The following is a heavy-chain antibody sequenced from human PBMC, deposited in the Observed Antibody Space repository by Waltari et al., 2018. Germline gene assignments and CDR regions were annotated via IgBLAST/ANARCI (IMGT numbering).Heavy chain of an antibody. V-gene: IGHV3-30*04. D-gene: IGHD6-19*01. J-gene: IGHJ4*02. CDR3: VSAGGWHHSGYLDY. CDR1: AISFSSYA. CDR2: ISYDGNEK. Sequence: QGQLVESGGGVGQPGRSLGPSCGASAISFSSYALNWVRQAPGKGLEWVAVISYDGNEKYYADSVTGRFTISRDDPKNTLYLYMNSLRAEDTAMYYCVSAGGWHHSGYLDYWGQGTLVTVSS.